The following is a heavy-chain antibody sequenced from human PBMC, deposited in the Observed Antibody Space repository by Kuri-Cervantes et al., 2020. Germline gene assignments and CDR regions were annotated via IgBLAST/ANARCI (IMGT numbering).Heavy chain of an antibody. V-gene: IGHV3-33*01. J-gene: IGHJ4*02. D-gene: IGHD1-1*01. Sequence: GGSLRLSCVASGFTFRSYGMHWVRQAPGKGLEWVAVIWSDGSNKYYADSVKGRFTISRDNSKNTLYLQLNSLRTDDTALFYCARGLRGAASGRGTYFDHWGRGALVTVSS. CDR1: GFTFRSYG. CDR3: ARGLRGAASGRGTYFDH. CDR2: IWSDGSNK.